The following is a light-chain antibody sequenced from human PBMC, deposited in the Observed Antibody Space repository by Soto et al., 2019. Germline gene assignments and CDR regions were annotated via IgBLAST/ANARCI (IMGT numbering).Light chain of an antibody. CDR1: QSVLYNSNNKNH. CDR2: GAS. CDR3: QHYYSTPFT. J-gene: IGKJ3*01. V-gene: IGKV4-1*01. Sequence: DFVMTQAPDSLAVSLGERATINCKSSQSVLYNSNNKNHLGWFQQKPGHPPKLLIYGASFRPSGVPDRFSGSGSGTDFTLTISSLQAEDVAVYYCQHYYSTPFTFGPGTKVDIK.